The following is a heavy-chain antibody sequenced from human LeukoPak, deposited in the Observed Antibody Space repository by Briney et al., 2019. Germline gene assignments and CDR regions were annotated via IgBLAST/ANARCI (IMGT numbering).Heavy chain of an antibody. CDR1: GYTFTSYD. Sequence: ASVTVSCKAPGYTFTSYDINWVRQATGQGLEWMGWMNPNSGNTGYAQKFQGRVTMTRNTSISTAYMELSSLRSEDTAVYYCARVPYQLLFGYYYYYGMDVWGQGTTVTVSS. V-gene: IGHV1-8*01. D-gene: IGHD2-2*01. J-gene: IGHJ6*02. CDR3: ARVPYQLLFGYYYYYGMDV. CDR2: MNPNSGNT.